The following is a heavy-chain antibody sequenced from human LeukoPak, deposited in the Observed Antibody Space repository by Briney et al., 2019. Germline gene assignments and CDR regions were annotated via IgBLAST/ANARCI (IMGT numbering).Heavy chain of an antibody. Sequence: PSETLSLTCTVSGGSISSDFWSWIRQPPRKGLEWIGYIYYSGSIKYNPSLKSRVTISVDTSKSQFSLKLSSVTAADTAVYYCARSKGSYYYYGMDVWGQGTTVTVSS. CDR1: GGSISSDF. CDR3: ARSKGSYYYYGMDV. V-gene: IGHV4-59*01. J-gene: IGHJ6*02. CDR2: IYYSGSI. D-gene: IGHD2-15*01.